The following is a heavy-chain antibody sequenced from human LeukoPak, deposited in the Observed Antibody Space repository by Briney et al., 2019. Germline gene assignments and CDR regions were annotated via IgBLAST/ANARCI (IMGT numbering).Heavy chain of an antibody. J-gene: IGHJ4*02. CDR1: GGSISSYY. CDR2: VYTNGST. Sequence: PSETLSLTCTVSGGSISSYYWSWIRQPAGKGLEWIGRVYTNGSTNYNPSLKSRVTMSVDTSKSQVSLKLSSVTGADTAIYYCARTRGHGAFDYWGQGTLVTVSS. CDR3: ARTRGHGAFDY. D-gene: IGHD3-10*01. V-gene: IGHV4-4*07.